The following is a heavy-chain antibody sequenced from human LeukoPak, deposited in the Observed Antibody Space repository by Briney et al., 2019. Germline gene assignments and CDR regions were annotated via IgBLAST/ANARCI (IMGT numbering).Heavy chain of an antibody. CDR3: AKHLPAYGDYIEGY. Sequence: PGGSLRLSCAASGFTFSSFAMSWVRQAPGKGLEWVSTISGSGGSTNYADSVKGRFTFSRDNSRNTVYLQMNSLRAEDTAVYYCAKHLPAYGDYIEGYWGQGTLVTVSS. D-gene: IGHD4-17*01. CDR2: ISGSGGST. J-gene: IGHJ4*02. CDR1: GFTFSSFA. V-gene: IGHV3-23*01.